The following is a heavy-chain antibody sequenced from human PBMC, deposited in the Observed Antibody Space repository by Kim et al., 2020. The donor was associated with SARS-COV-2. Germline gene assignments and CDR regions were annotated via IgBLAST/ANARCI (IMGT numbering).Heavy chain of an antibody. J-gene: IGHJ6*02. Sequence: ASVKVSCKASGYIFTSYAMHWVRQAPGQRLEWMGWINAGNGNTKYPQKFQGRVTITRDTSASTAYMELSSLRSEDTAVYYCARVLGPNGMDFWGQGTTVTVSS. CDR2: INAGNGNT. CDR3: ARVLGPNGMDF. D-gene: IGHD1-26*01. CDR1: GYIFTSYA. V-gene: IGHV1-3*01.